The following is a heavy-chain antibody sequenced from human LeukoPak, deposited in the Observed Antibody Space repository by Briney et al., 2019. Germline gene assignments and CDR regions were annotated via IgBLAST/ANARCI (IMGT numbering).Heavy chain of an antibody. Sequence: ASVKVSCKASGYTFTSYDINWVRQATGQGLEWMGWMNPNSGNTGYAQKFQGRVTMTRNTSISTAYMELSSLRSEDTAVYYCARLGLGRYYGSGSYYLDYYYYGMDVWGQGTTVTVSS. CDR3: ARLGLGRYYGSGSYYLDYYYYGMDV. CDR2: MNPNSGNT. CDR1: GYTFTSYD. J-gene: IGHJ6*02. D-gene: IGHD3-10*01. V-gene: IGHV1-8*01.